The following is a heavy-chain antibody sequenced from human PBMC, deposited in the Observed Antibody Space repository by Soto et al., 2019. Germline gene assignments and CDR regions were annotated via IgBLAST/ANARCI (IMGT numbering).Heavy chain of an antibody. CDR2: IKKDGSEK. CDR3: ARRAAVTTNDY. J-gene: IGHJ4*02. CDR1: GFRFSDYW. V-gene: IGHV3-7*01. D-gene: IGHD4-17*01. Sequence: GSLRLSCAASGFRFSDYWMTWVRQAPGKGLEWVANIKKDGSEKSYADSVKGRFTISRDNAKNSLYLQMSSLRGDDTGVYYCARRAAVTTNDYWGQGTLVTVSS.